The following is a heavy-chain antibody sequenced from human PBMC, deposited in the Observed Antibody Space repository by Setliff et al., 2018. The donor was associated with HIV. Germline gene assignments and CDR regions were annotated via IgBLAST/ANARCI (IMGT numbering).Heavy chain of an antibody. CDR3: ARGGANPSWFDS. D-gene: IGHD3-16*01. Sequence: PGGSLRLSCAASGFTFSTYWMHWVRQAPGKGLVWVSHINNDGSSATYADSVKGRFTNSRDNAKNTLYLQMDSLRAEDTAVYYCARGGANPSWFDSWGQGTLVTVSS. CDR2: INNDGSSA. V-gene: IGHV3-74*03. CDR1: GFTFSTYW. J-gene: IGHJ5*01.